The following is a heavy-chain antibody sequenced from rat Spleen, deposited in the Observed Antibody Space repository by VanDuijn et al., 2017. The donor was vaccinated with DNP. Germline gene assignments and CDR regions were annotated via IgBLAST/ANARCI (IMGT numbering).Heavy chain of an antibody. CDR1: GFTFSDYY. V-gene: IGHV5-7*01. CDR2: ISYNGGTP. Sequence: EVQLVESAGGLVQPGGSLKLSCAASGFTFSDYYMAWVRQAPAKGLEWVATISYNGGTPYYRDSVKGRFTISRDNAQSTLYLQMDSLRSEDTATYYCARHRTIMPYYYAMDAWGQGASVTVSS. D-gene: IGHD1-12*01. J-gene: IGHJ4*01. CDR3: ARHRTIMPYYYAMDA.